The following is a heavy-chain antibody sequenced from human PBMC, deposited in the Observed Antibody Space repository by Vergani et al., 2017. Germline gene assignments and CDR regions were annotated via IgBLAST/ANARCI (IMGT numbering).Heavy chain of an antibody. CDR1: GDSVSNNKTT. CDR2: TYYRSKWSN. Sequence: QVQLQQSGPGLVRPSQTLSLTCVISGDSVSNNKTTWNWIRQSPSRGLEWLGRTYYRSKWSNDYAESVKSRRTIDPDTSKNLFSLHLNSVTPEDTAVYYCARVTAVPGSIWFDPWGQGTLVTVSS. CDR3: ARVTAVPGSIWFDP. D-gene: IGHD6-19*01. V-gene: IGHV6-1*01. J-gene: IGHJ5*02.